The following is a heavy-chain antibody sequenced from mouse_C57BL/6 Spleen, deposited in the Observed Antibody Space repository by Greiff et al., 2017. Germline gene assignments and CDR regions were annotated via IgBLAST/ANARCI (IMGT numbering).Heavy chain of an antibody. CDR2: IWSGGST. J-gene: IGHJ1*03. D-gene: IGHD2-3*01. Sequence: QVQLKESGPGLVQPSQSLSITCTVSGFSLTSYGVHWVRQSPGKGLAWLGVIWSGGSTDYNAAFISRLSISKDNSKSQVFFKMNSLQADDTAIYYCARGDGYSPDVWGTGTTVTVSS. V-gene: IGHV2-2*01. CDR1: GFSLTSYG. CDR3: ARGDGYSPDV.